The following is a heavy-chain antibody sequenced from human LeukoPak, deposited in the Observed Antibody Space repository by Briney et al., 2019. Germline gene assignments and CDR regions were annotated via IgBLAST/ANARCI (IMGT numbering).Heavy chain of an antibody. J-gene: IGHJ3*02. CDR2: IYTSGST. V-gene: IGHV4-4*07. D-gene: IGHD3-22*01. CDR1: GGSISSYY. Sequence: TSETLSLTCTVSGGSISSYYWSWIRQPAGKGLEWIGRIYTSGSTNYNPSLKSRVTISVDTSKNQFSLKLSSVTAADTAVYYCANRGEYYDSTSSAFDIWGQGTMVTVSS. CDR3: ANRGEYYDSTSSAFDI.